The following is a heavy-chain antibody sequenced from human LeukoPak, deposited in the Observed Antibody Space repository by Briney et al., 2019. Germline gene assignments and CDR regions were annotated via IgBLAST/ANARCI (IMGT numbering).Heavy chain of an antibody. Sequence: PSETLSLTCTVSGGSISSYYWSWIRQPPGKGLEWLGYVYYSGSTNYNPSLKSRVTISVDTSKNQFSLKLSSVTAADTAVYYCARVRSVASSGYYSNDAFDIWGQGTMITVSS. D-gene: IGHD3-22*01. V-gene: IGHV4-59*01. CDR1: GGSISSYY. CDR2: VYYSGST. J-gene: IGHJ3*02. CDR3: ARVRSVASSGYYSNDAFDI.